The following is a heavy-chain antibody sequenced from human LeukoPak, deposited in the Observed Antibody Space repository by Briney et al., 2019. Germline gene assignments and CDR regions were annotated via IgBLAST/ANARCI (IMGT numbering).Heavy chain of an antibody. V-gene: IGHV3-7*01. CDR1: GFTFSSYW. D-gene: IGHD5-18*01. CDR2: IKQDGSEK. CDR3: ARWVTAMEIFDY. Sequence: GGPLRLSCAASGFTFSSYWMSWVRQAPGKGLEWVANIKQDGSEKYYVDSVKGRFTISRDNAKNSLYLQMDSLRAEDTAVYYCARWVTAMEIFDYWGQGTLVTVSS. J-gene: IGHJ4*02.